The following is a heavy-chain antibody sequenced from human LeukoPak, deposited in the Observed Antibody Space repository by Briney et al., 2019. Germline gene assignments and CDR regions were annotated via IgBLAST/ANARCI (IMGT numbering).Heavy chain of an antibody. CDR2: INPNSGGT. CDR3: ARAYYYGSGSAFDI. CDR1: GGTFSSYA. V-gene: IGHV1-2*02. Sequence: ASVKVPCKAAGGTFSSYAISWVRQAPGQGLEWMGWINPNSGGTNYAQKFQGRVTMTRDTSISTAYMELSRLRSDDTAVYYCARAYYYGSGSAFDIWGQGTMVTVSS. J-gene: IGHJ3*02. D-gene: IGHD3-10*01.